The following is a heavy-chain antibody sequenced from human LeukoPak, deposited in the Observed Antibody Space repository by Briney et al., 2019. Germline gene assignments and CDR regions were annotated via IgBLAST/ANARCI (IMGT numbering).Heavy chain of an antibody. CDR2: IYYSGST. D-gene: IGHD2-15*01. Sequence: PSETLSLTCTVSGGSISSGGYYWSWIRQHPGKGLEWIGYIYYSGSTYYNPSLKSRVTISVDTSKNQFSLKLSSVTAADTAVYYCARDWGPSGYCSGGSCYKGGYDAFDIWGQGTMVTVSS. J-gene: IGHJ3*02. V-gene: IGHV4-31*03. CDR3: ARDWGPSGYCSGGSCYKGGYDAFDI. CDR1: GGSISSGGYY.